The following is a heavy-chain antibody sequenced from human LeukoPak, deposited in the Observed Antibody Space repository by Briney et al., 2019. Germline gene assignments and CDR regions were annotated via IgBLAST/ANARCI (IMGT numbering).Heavy chain of an antibody. CDR3: ARAAAATTQASENYFDY. J-gene: IGHJ4*01. CDR2: INPNNGAT. Sequence: ASVKVSCKASGYTFTGQYLHWVRQATAQGLEWMGWINPNNGATNYAQTLQGRVTMTRDTSISTAYVELSRLRSDDTAVYYCARAAAATTQASENYFDYWGHGTLVTVSS. V-gene: IGHV1-2*02. CDR1: GYTFTGQY. D-gene: IGHD6-13*01.